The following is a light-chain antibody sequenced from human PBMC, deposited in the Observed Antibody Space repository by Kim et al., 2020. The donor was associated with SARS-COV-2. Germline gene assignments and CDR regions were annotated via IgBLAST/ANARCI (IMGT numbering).Light chain of an antibody. CDR3: AAWDDSLSGREV. CDR2: RNN. V-gene: IGLV1-47*01. Sequence: RVTISCSGSSSNIGTNYVYWYQQVPGTAPKLLIYRNNQRPSGVPERFSGSRSGTSASLAISGLRPEDEADYYCAAWDDSLSGREVFGGGTQLTV. J-gene: IGLJ2*01. CDR1: SSNIGTNY.